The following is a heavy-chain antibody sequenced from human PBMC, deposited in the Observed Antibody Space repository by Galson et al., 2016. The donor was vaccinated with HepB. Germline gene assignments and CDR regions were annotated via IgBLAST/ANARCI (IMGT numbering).Heavy chain of an antibody. CDR3: ARDGPDYNYDF. Sequence: SLRLSCAASGFTFKKYGFNWVRLTPGKGLEWLSYIESYSKIIRYTDSARGRFTVSRDSAKNSVYLQLSGLRVEDTAIYYCARDGPDYNYDFWGQGTLVTVFS. V-gene: IGHV3-48*04. D-gene: IGHD5-24*01. CDR1: GFTFKKYG. CDR2: IESYSKII. J-gene: IGHJ4*02.